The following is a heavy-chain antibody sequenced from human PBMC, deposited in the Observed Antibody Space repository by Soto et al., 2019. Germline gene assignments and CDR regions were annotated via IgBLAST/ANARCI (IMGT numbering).Heavy chain of an antibody. CDR1: GGSISSYY. CDR3: ARAYGDYVGGVFQH. D-gene: IGHD4-17*01. J-gene: IGHJ1*01. Sequence: SETLSLTCTVSGGSISSYYWSWIRQPPGKGLEWIGYIYYSGSTNYNPSLKSRVTISVDTSKNQFSLKLSSVTAADTAVYYCARAYGDYVGGVFQHWGQGTLVTVSS. CDR2: IYYSGST. V-gene: IGHV4-59*01.